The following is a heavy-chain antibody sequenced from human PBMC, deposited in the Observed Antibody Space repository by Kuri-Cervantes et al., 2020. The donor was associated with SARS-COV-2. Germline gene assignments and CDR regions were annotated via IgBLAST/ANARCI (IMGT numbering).Heavy chain of an antibody. D-gene: IGHD3-10*01. CDR3: ARLRRHNNAWFVTGYYMDV. Sequence: SETLSLTCAVYGWSFSDNHWTWVRQPPGKGLEWIGEINYSGATNYNPSLKSRVTMSVDTSKNQFSLNLTSVTAADTAVYYCARLRRHNNAWFVTGYYMDVWGKGTMVTVSS. CDR2: INYSGAT. J-gene: IGHJ6*03. V-gene: IGHV4-34*01. CDR1: GWSFSDNH.